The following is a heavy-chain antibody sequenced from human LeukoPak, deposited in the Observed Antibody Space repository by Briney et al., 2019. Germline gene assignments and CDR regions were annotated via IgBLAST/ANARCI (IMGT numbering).Heavy chain of an antibody. D-gene: IGHD5-18*01. Sequence: SETLSLTCTVSGGSISSGGYYWSWIRQPPGKGLEWIGYIYHSGSTYYNPSLKSRVTISVDRSKNQFSLKLSSVTAADTAVYYCQGSRDTAMVLYDYWGQGTLVTVSS. CDR1: GGSISSGGYY. CDR2: IYHSGST. V-gene: IGHV4-30-2*01. J-gene: IGHJ4*02. CDR3: QGSRDTAMVLYDY.